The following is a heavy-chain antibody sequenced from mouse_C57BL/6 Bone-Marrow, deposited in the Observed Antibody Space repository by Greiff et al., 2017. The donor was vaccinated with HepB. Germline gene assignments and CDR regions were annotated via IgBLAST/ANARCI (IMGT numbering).Heavy chain of an antibody. CDR1: GFTFSNYW. V-gene: IGHV6-3*01. J-gene: IGHJ3*01. D-gene: IGHD1-1*01. Sequence: EVHLVESGGGLVQPGGSMKLSCVASGFTFSNYWMNWVRQSPEKGLEWVAQIRLKSDNYSTHYAESVKGRFTISRDDSKSSVYLQMNNLRAEDTGIYSCTIITTVGFAYWGQGTLVTVSA. CDR3: TIITTVGFAY. CDR2: IRLKSDNYST.